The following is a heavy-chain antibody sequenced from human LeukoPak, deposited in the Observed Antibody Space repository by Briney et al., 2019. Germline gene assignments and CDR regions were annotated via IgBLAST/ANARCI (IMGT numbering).Heavy chain of an antibody. CDR3: ARGGFGIVVVSAIDY. J-gene: IGHJ4*02. CDR2: INSDGSST. Sequence: GGSLRLSCAASGFTFRNYWMHWVRQAPRKELVWVSRINSDGSSTTYADSVKGRFTMSRDNAKNTLYLQRNSLRAEDTAVYYCARGGFGIVVVSAIDYWGQGTLVTVSS. D-gene: IGHD2-21*01. V-gene: IGHV3-74*01. CDR1: GFTFRNYW.